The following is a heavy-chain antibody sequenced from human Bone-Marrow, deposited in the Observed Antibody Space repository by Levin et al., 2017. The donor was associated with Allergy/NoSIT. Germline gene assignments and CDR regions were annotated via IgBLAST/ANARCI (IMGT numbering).Heavy chain of an antibody. CDR1: GASISSGGYS. D-gene: IGHD6-19*01. J-gene: IGHJ4*02. Sequence: SQTLSLTCTVSGASISSGGYSWSWIRQPAGKTLEWIGRIYASGSTTYNPSLKTPVTISIDTSKNHFSLQLSSVTAADTAVYYCARHGPYSSGAYSWGQGSLVTVSS. V-gene: IGHV4-61*02. CDR3: ARHGPYSSGAYS. CDR2: IYASGST.